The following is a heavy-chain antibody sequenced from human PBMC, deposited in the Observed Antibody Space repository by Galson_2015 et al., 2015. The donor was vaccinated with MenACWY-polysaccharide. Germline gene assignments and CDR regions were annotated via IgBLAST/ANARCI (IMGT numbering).Heavy chain of an antibody. D-gene: IGHD3-10*01. V-gene: IGHV4-34*01. CDR1: GGSFSGYY. J-gene: IGHJ4*02. CDR2: INYSGST. Sequence: SETLSLTCAVYGGSFSGYYWSWIRQPPGKGLEWIGEINYSGSTNYSPSLKSRVTISVDTSKNQFSLKLSSVTAADTAVYYCARGRGGLLLWFGELLSGGGQGTLVTVSS. CDR3: ARGRGGLLLWFGELLSG.